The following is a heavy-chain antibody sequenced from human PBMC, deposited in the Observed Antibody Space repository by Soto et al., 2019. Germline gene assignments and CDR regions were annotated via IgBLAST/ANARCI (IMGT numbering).Heavy chain of an antibody. CDR1: GYSFTSYW. J-gene: IGHJ5*02. V-gene: IGHV5-51*01. CDR2: IHPSDFDT. D-gene: IGHD5-12*01. CDR3: AIHSTGYEDS. Sequence: GESLKISCKGSGYSFTSYWIGWVRQMPGKGLEWMGIIHPSDFDTRYSPSFQGQVTISADKSISTAYLQWSSLRASDIAMYYCAIHSTGYEDSWGQGSLVTVSS.